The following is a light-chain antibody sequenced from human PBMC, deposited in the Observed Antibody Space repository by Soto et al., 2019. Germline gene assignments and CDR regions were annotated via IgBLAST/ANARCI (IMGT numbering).Light chain of an antibody. J-gene: IGKJ1*01. CDR3: QQYNDWPRT. CDR1: QSVSSN. Sequence: EIVMTQSPATLSVSPGGRATLTCRASQSVSSNLAWYQQKPGQAPRLLIYGASTRATGIPARFSGSGSGTEFTLTISSLQSEDFAGYYCQQYNDWPRTFGLGTMVDIK. CDR2: GAS. V-gene: IGKV3-15*01.